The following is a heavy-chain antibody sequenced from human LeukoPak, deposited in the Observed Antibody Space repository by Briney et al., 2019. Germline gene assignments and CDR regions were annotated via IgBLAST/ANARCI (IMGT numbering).Heavy chain of an antibody. CDR1: GYTFTSYG. CDR2: ISAYNGNT. Sequence: GASVKVSCKASGYTFTSYGISWVRQAPGQGLEWMGWISAYNGNTDYAQKFQGRVTITADESTSTAYMELSSLRSEDTAVYYCARSVCGSGGFCFGPKRYYYYYYYMDVWGKGTTVTISS. V-gene: IGHV1-18*01. CDR3: ARSVCGSGGFCFGPKRYYYYYYYMDV. D-gene: IGHD3-10*01. J-gene: IGHJ6*03.